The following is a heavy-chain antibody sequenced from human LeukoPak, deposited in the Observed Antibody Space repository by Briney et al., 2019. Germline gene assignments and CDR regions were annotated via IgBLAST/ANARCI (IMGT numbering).Heavy chain of an antibody. CDR3: AREMAV. D-gene: IGHD2-8*01. V-gene: IGHV3-33*01. CDR2: IWYDGSNE. Sequence: GESLRLSCVVSGFSFGTYSMHWARQVPGKGLEWVAVIWYDGSNEDYADSVKGRFTISRDNSKNTLYLQMNSLRAEDTAVYYCAREMAVWGQGALVTVSS. CDR1: GFSFGTYS. J-gene: IGHJ4*02.